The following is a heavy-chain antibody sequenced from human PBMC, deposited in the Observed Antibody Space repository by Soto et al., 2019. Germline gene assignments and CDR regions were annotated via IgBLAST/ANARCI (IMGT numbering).Heavy chain of an antibody. D-gene: IGHD3-3*01. Sequence: SQTLSLTCAISGDSVSSNSAAWNWIRHSPSRGLEWLGRTYYRSKWYNDYAVSVKSRITINPDTSKNQFSLQLNSVTPEDTAVYYCARDPASDYDFWSGPVGGMDVWGQGTTVTVSS. J-gene: IGHJ6*02. V-gene: IGHV6-1*01. CDR2: TYYRSKWYN. CDR3: ARDPASDYDFWSGPVGGMDV. CDR1: GDSVSSNSAA.